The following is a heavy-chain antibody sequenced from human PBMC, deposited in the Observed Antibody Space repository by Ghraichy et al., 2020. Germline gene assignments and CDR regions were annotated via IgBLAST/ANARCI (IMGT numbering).Heavy chain of an antibody. Sequence: SETLSLTCTVSGGSLSTYYWNWIRQPPGKGLEWIGYIYYSGSTNYNPSLKGRVTISVDTSMNQFSLKLNSVTAADTAVYFCARDSPDYWYFDLWGRGTLVTVSS. V-gene: IGHV4-59*01. CDR2: IYYSGST. CDR3: ARDSPDYWYFDL. J-gene: IGHJ2*01. CDR1: GGSLSTYY.